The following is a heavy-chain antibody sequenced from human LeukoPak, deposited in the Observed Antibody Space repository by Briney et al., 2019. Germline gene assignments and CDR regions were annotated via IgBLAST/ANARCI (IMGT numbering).Heavy chain of an antibody. CDR1: GFTFSRYS. Sequence: GSLRLSCAVSGFTFSRYSMNWVRQAPGKGLEWVSVISGGSSSTFYADSVKGRFTISRDNAKNSLYLQMDSLRAEDTAVYYCARNTPSLTTYGMDVWGQGTTVTVSS. CDR2: ISGGSSST. CDR3: ARNTPSLTTYGMDV. V-gene: IGHV3-21*01. J-gene: IGHJ6*02. D-gene: IGHD1-14*01.